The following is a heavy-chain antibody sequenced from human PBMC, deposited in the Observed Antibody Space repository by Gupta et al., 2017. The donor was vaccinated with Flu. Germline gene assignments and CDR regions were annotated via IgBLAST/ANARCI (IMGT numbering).Heavy chain of an antibody. V-gene: IGHV4-34*01. D-gene: IGHD6-19*01. Sequence: GKGLEWIGSINYSGKVFYNRSLESRGSISGDMSKNQLSLKLTSVTAADTGIYYCARGRKGISEAVVYWYLDLWGRGTLVTVSS. CDR3: ARGRKGISEAVVYWYLDL. CDR2: INYSGKV. J-gene: IGHJ2*01.